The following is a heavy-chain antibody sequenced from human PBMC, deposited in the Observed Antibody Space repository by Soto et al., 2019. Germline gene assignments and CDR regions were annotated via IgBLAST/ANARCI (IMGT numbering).Heavy chain of an antibody. J-gene: IGHJ6*02. V-gene: IGHV6-1*01. D-gene: IGHD6-19*01. CDR2: TYYRSKWFN. Sequence: PAHSRSGAIPGERVSRNRAAWNWVRQYASRGLEWLGRTYYRSKWFNDYAVSVKSRITISPDTSKNQFSLQLNSVTPEDTAVYYCTRGRPYSVAGAKEYYSSGMDVWGQGTTVTVSS. CDR1: GERVSRNRAA. CDR3: TRGRPYSVAGAKEYYSSGMDV.